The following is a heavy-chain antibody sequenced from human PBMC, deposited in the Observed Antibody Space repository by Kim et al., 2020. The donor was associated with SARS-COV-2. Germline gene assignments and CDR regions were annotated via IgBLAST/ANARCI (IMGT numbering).Heavy chain of an antibody. D-gene: IGHD3-22*01. V-gene: IGHV4-61*01. J-gene: IGHJ4*02. CDR3: ARGTHTYETSAYFY. CDR2: VSYNGNT. CDR1: GGSVSSDNNY. Sequence: SETLSLTCTVSGGSVSSDNNYWTWIRQPPGKGLEWIGYVSYNGNTNYNSSLRSRATVSLDMSKNQFSLTLTSVTAADTAVYYCARGTHTYETSAYFYWGQVTLVTVSS.